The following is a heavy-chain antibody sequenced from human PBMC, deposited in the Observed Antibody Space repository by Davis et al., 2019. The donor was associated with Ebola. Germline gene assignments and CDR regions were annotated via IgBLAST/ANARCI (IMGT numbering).Heavy chain of an antibody. CDR2: ISSSSSYI. CDR3: ARDQTGRGANDY. J-gene: IGHJ4*02. V-gene: IGHV3-21*01. Sequence: GESLKISCAASGFTFSSYSMNWVRQAPGKGLEWVSSISSSSSYIYYADSVKGRFTISRDNAKNSLYLQMNSLRAEDTAVYYCARDQTGRGANDYWGQGTLVTVSS. CDR1: GFTFSSYS. D-gene: IGHD4-17*01.